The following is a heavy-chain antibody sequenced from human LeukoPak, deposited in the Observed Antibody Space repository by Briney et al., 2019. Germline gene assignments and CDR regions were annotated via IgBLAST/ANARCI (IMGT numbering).Heavy chain of an antibody. J-gene: IGHJ4*02. CDR1: GYTFTSYY. CDR3: AGDLSEGYYGSGTRYDFDY. D-gene: IGHD3-10*01. Sequence: ASVKVSCKASGYTFTSYYMYWVRQAPGQGLEWMGIINPSGGSTSYAQKFQGRVTMTRDTSTSTVYMELSSLRSEDTAVYYCAGDLSEGYYGSGTRYDFDYWGQGTLVTVSS. CDR2: INPSGGST. V-gene: IGHV1-46*01.